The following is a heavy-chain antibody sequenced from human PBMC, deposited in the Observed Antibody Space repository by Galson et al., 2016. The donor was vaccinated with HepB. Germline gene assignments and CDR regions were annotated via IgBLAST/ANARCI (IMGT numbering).Heavy chain of an antibody. D-gene: IGHD5/OR15-5a*01. V-gene: IGHV3-7*01. CDR1: GFTFSEYL. CDR3: VRSVSEAY. Sequence: SLRLSCAASGFTFSEYLMTWARQAPGKGLEWVANIKEDGSEKYYVDSVKGRFTISRDNAMNSLYLQMDSLRAEDTAVYYCVRSVSEAYWGQGALVTVSS. CDR2: IKEDGSEK. J-gene: IGHJ4*02.